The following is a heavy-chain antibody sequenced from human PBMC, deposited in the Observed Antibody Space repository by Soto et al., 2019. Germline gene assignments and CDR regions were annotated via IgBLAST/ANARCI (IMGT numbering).Heavy chain of an antibody. CDR1: GFTFSSYA. CDR2: ISGSGGST. CDR3: AKVGAVAGDAFDI. Sequence: GGSLRLSCAASGFTFSSYAMSWVRQAPGKGLEWVSAISGSGGSTCYADSVKGRFTISRDNSKNTLYLQMNSLRAEDTAVYYCAKVGAVAGDAFDIWGQGTMVTVSS. D-gene: IGHD6-19*01. J-gene: IGHJ3*02. V-gene: IGHV3-23*01.